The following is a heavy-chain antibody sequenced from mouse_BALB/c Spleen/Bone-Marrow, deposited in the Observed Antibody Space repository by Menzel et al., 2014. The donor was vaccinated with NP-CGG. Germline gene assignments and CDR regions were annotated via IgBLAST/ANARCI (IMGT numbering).Heavy chain of an antibody. CDR1: GFSLTTYG. V-gene: IGHV2-2*02. D-gene: IGHD6-1*01. CDR3: ARNEGQSFTY. CDR2: IWNDGST. Sequence: VHLVESGPGLLQPSQSLSITCTVSGFSLTTYGVHWVRQSPGKNLEWLGVIWNDGSTDYNAGFIFRLSISKDNSKSQIFFKMNSLQANDTAIYYCARNEGQSFTYWGQGTLVTVSS. J-gene: IGHJ3*01.